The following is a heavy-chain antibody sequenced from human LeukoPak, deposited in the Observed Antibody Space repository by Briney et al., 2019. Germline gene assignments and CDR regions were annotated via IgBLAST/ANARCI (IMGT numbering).Heavy chain of an antibody. Sequence: PGGSLRLSCAASGFTFSSYAMHWVRQAPGKGLEWVSAISGSGGSTYYADSVKGRFTISRDNSKNTLYLQMNSLRAEDTAVYYSAKGSTVTTLYYFDYWGQGTLVTVSS. D-gene: IGHD4-17*01. CDR3: AKGSTVTTLYYFDY. J-gene: IGHJ4*02. V-gene: IGHV3-23*01. CDR2: ISGSGGST. CDR1: GFTFSSYA.